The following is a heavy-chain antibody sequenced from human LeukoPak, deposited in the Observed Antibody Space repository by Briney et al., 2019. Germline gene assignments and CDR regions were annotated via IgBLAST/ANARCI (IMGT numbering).Heavy chain of an antibody. Sequence: ASVKVSCKASGYTFTGYHMHWMRQAPGQGLEWMGWINPKSGGTNYAQKFEARVTMTRDMSISTVYMELSRLRFDDKAVYYCARSPHILTGENFDYWGQGTRVTVSS. CDR3: ARSPHILTGENFDY. CDR1: GYTFTGYH. J-gene: IGHJ4*02. CDR2: INPKSGGT. V-gene: IGHV1-2*02. D-gene: IGHD3-9*01.